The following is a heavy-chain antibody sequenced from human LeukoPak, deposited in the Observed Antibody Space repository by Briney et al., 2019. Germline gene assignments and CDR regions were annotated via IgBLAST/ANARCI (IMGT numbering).Heavy chain of an antibody. CDR3: ARDLFAYCSSTSCYAYMDV. CDR1: GYTFTSYG. J-gene: IGHJ6*03. V-gene: IGHV1-18*01. D-gene: IGHD2-2*01. CDR2: ISAYNGNT. Sequence: GASVKVSCKASGYTFTSYGISWVRQAPGQGLEWMGWISAYNGNTNYAQKLQGRVTMTTDTSTSTAYMELRSLRSDDTAVYYCARDLFAYCSSTSCYAYMDVWGKGTTVTVSS.